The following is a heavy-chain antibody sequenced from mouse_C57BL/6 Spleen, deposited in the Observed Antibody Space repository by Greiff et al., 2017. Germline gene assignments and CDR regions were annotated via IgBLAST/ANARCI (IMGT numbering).Heavy chain of an antibody. Sequence: VQLVQSGAELVRPGTSVKMSCKASGYTFTNYCIGWAKQRPGHGLEWIGNIYPGDGYTKYNEKFKGKATLTADKSSSTAYLQFSSLTSDDSAIXYCARRNYSSPYYFDYWGQGTTRTVSS. V-gene: IGHV1-63*01. D-gene: IGHD1-1*01. CDR3: ARRNYSSPYYFDY. CDR1: GYTFTNYC. CDR2: IYPGDGYT. J-gene: IGHJ2*01.